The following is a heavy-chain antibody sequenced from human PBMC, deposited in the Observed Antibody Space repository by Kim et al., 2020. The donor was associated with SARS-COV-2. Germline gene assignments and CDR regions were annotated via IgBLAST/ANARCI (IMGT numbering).Heavy chain of an antibody. CDR1: GFTFSSYS. D-gene: IGHD3-10*01. V-gene: IGHV3-21*01. Sequence: GGSLRLSCAASGFTFSSYSMNWVRQAPGKGLEWVSSISSSSSYIYYADSVKGRFTISRDNAKNSLYLQMNSLRAEDTAVYYCARDPQPYYYGSGSYLWFDPWGQGTLVTVSS. J-gene: IGHJ5*02. CDR3: ARDPQPYYYGSGSYLWFDP. CDR2: ISSSSSYI.